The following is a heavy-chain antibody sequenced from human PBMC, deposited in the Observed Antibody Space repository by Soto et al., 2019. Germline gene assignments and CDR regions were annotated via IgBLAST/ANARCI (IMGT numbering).Heavy chain of an antibody. Sequence: SETLSLTCAVYGGSFSGYYWSWIRQPPGKGLEWIGEINHSGSTNYNPSLKSRVTISVDTSKNQFSLKLSSVTAADTAVYYCARVSAITMIVAGLDYWGQGTLVTVSS. J-gene: IGHJ4*02. CDR2: INHSGST. CDR3: ARVSAITMIVAGLDY. D-gene: IGHD3-22*01. V-gene: IGHV4-34*01. CDR1: GGSFSGYY.